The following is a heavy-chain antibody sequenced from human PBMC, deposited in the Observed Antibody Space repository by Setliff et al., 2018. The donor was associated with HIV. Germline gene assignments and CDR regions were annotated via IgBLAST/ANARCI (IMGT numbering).Heavy chain of an antibody. CDR1: GGSIRSYY. Sequence: SETLSLTCTVSGGSIRSYYWSWIRQPAGKGLEWIGRIYGSGSTNYNPSLESRVTMSVDTSKNQVSLKLNAVTAADAAVYYCARVVPEVVYGAYWFDPWGQGILVTVSS. J-gene: IGHJ5*02. D-gene: IGHD4-17*01. V-gene: IGHV4-4*07. CDR3: ARVVPEVVYGAYWFDP. CDR2: IYGSGST.